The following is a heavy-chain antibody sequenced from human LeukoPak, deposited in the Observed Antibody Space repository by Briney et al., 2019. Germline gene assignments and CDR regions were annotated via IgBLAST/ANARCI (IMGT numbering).Heavy chain of an antibody. Sequence: KPSETLSLTCTVSSGSISTYYWSWLRQPPGKGLEWIGYIYYSGSTNYNPSLKSRVTISVDTSKKQFSLKLSSVTAAVTAVYYCARDPSGSYYLSGAFDIWGQGTMVTVSS. CDR2: IYYSGST. V-gene: IGHV4-59*01. CDR1: SGSISTYY. D-gene: IGHD1-26*01. J-gene: IGHJ3*02. CDR3: ARDPSGSYYLSGAFDI.